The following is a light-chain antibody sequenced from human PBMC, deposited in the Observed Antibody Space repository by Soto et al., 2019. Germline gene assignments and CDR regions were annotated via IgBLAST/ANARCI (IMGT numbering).Light chain of an antibody. J-gene: IGLJ2*01. CDR2: DVS. CDR3: TSWTTSTTMI. V-gene: IGLV2-14*03. Sequence: QSALTQPASVSGSPGQSITITCTGTRIDIGAYNFVSWYQQHPGEVPKLMLYDVSIRPSGVSNRFSGSKSGNTASLTISGLQAEDEADYYCTSWTTSTTMIFGGGTKLTVL. CDR1: RIDIGAYNF.